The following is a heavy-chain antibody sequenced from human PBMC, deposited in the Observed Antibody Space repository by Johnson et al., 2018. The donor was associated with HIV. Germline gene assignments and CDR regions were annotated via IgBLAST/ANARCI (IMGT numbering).Heavy chain of an antibody. CDR2: IKQAGREK. Sequence: VLLVESGGGVVQPGGSLRLSCAASGFTFSSYWMSCVRQAPGKGLAWVANIKQAGREKYYVDSVKGRFTISRDNAKNSLYLQMNSLRAEDTAVYYCARFPDYGDYEYAFDIWGQGTIVTVSS. D-gene: IGHD4-17*01. CDR1: GFTFSSYW. J-gene: IGHJ3*02. CDR3: ARFPDYGDYEYAFDI. V-gene: IGHV3-7*01.